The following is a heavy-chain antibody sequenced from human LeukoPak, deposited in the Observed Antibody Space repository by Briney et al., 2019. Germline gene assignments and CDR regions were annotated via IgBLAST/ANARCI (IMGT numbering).Heavy chain of an antibody. CDR3: ARHSSGWYSDY. V-gene: IGHV4-59*08. D-gene: IGHD6-19*01. J-gene: IGHJ4*02. CDR2: IYYSGST. CDR1: GGSISSYY. Sequence: SGTLSLTCPVSGGSISSYYWSWIRQPPGKGLEWIGYIYYSGSTNYNPSLKSRVTISVDTSKNQFSLKLSSVTAADTAVYYCARHSSGWYSDYWGQGTLVTVSS.